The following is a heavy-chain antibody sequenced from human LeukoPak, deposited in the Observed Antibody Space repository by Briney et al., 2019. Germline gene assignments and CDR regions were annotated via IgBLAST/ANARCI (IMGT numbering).Heavy chain of an antibody. Sequence: GGSLRLSCSASGFPFSSYAMHWFRKAQGEGLQYVSAISSNGGSTYYADSVKGRFTISRDNSKNTLYLQMSSLRAEDTAVYYCVKDSEVAPAMANWFDPWGQGTLVTVSS. D-gene: IGHD2-2*01. V-gene: IGHV3-64D*06. CDR3: VKDSEVAPAMANWFDP. CDR1: GFPFSSYA. J-gene: IGHJ5*02. CDR2: ISSNGGST.